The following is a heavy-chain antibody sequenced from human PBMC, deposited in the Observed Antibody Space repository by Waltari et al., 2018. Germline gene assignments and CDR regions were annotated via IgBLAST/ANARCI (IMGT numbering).Heavy chain of an antibody. CDR1: GGSISSHY. V-gene: IGHV4-59*11. D-gene: IGHD1-26*01. CDR3: ARDPRKGELPSYGMDV. J-gene: IGHJ6*02. Sequence: QVQLQESGPGLVKPSETLSLTCTVSGGSISSHYWSWIRQPPGKGLEWIGYIYYSGSTNYNPSLKSRVTISVDTSKNQCSLKLSSVTAADTAVYYCARDPRKGELPSYGMDVWGQGTTVTVSS. CDR2: IYYSGST.